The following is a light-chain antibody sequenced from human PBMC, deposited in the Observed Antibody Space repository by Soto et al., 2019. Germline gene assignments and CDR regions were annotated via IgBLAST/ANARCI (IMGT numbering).Light chain of an antibody. J-gene: IGKJ1*01. CDR2: GAS. CDR3: QQYGSSPTWT. V-gene: IGKV3-20*01. CDR1: QSVSSN. Sequence: IVMTQSPATLSVCPGERSTLACSASQSVSSNLAWYQQKPGQAPRLLIYGASTRATGIPDRFSGSGSGTDFTLTISRLEPEDSAVYYCQQYGSSPTWTFGQGTKVDIK.